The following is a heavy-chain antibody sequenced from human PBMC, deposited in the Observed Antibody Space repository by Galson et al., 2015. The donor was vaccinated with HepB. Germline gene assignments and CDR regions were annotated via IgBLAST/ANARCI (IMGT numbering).Heavy chain of an antibody. CDR3: ARSSYDSSGYYRGSGRRYDY. D-gene: IGHD3-22*01. CDR2: IRSKANSYAT. V-gene: IGHV3-73*01. Sequence: SLRLSCAASGFTFSGSAMHWVRQASGKGLEWVGRIRSKANSYATAYAASVKGRFTISRDDSKNTAYLQMNSLRAEDTAVYYCARSSYDSSGYYRGSGRRYDYWGQGTLVTVSS. J-gene: IGHJ4*02. CDR1: GFTFSGSA.